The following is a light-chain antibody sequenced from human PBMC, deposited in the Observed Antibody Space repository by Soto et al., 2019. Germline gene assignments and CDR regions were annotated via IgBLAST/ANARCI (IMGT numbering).Light chain of an antibody. CDR3: QSYGDNIVL. Sequence: NFMLTQPHSVSESPGKAVTISCTRSSGSIASAHVLWSQQRPGSAPTTVIYEDNKRPSGVPERFSGSTDSSSNSASLTISGLTTEDEADYYCQSYGDNIVLFGGGTKVTVL. V-gene: IGLV6-57*04. J-gene: IGLJ2*01. CDR2: EDN. CDR1: SGSIASAH.